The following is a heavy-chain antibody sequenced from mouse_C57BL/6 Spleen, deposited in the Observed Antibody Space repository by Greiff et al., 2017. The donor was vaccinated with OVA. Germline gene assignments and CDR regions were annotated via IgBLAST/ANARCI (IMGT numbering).Heavy chain of an antibody. CDR3: ARWDGYYVGDY. Sequence: QVQLQQPGAELVKPGASVKMSCKASGYTFTSYWITWVKQRPGQGLEWIGDIYPGSGSTNYNEEFKSKATLTVDTSSSTAYMQLSSLTSEDSAVYYCARWDGYYVGDYWGQGTTLTVSS. CDR1: GYTFTSYW. V-gene: IGHV1-55*01. J-gene: IGHJ2*01. CDR2: IYPGSGST. D-gene: IGHD2-3*01.